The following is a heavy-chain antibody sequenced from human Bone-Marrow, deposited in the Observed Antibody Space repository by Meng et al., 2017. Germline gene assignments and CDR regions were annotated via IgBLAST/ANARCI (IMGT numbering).Heavy chain of an antibody. V-gene: IGHV3-43D*03. J-gene: IGHJ2*01. Sequence: DGQLVGSGRVVVLPGGSLRLFCAASVFTFDDYAMHWVRQAPGKGLEWVLLISWDGGSTYYADSVKGRFTISRDNSKNSLYLQMNSLRAEDTALYYCANRYFDLWGRGTLVTVSS. CDR1: VFTFDDYA. CDR3: ANRYFDL. CDR2: ISWDGGST.